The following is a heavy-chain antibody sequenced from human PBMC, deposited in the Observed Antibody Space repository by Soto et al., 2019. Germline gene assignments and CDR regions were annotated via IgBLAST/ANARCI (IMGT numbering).Heavy chain of an antibody. Sequence: GGSLRLSCAASGFTFSNYGIHWVRQAPGKGLEWVAVIWYDGSNKYYADSVRGRFTISRDNSKNTLYLQMNSLRAEDTAVYYCARDRGSGLYYYYGMDVWGQGTTVTVSS. CDR3: ARDRGSGLYYYYGMDV. J-gene: IGHJ6*02. V-gene: IGHV3-33*01. CDR1: GFTFSNYG. D-gene: IGHD3-10*01. CDR2: IWYDGSNK.